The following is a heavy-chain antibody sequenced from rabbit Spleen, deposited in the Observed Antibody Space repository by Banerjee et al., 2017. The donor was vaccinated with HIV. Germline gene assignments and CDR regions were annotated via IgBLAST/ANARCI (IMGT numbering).Heavy chain of an antibody. D-gene: IGHD1-1*01. CDR3: ARDLVAVIGWNFNL. J-gene: IGHJ4*01. CDR1: GVSLHDKDV. Sequence: QEQLEESGGGLVQPEGSLTLTCKASGVSLHDKDVMCWVRQAPGKGLEWIACINIVTGKSVYARWAKGRFTMSRTSSTTVTLQMTSLTAADTATYFCARDLVAVIGWNFNLWGQGTLVTV. CDR2: INIVTGKS. V-gene: IGHV1S45*01.